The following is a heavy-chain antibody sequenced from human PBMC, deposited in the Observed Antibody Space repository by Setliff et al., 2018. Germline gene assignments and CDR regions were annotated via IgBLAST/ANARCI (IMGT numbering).Heavy chain of an antibody. CDR3: ARVALVVVIRNAFDI. CDR2: IYYSGST. D-gene: IGHD2-21*01. Sequence: PSETLSLTCTVSGGSISSGGYYWSWIRQHPGKGLEWIGYIYYSGSTYYSPSLKSRVTISVDTSKNQFSLKLSSVTAADTAVYYCARVALVVVIRNAFDIWGQGTMVTVSS. J-gene: IGHJ3*02. CDR1: GGSISSGGYY. V-gene: IGHV4-31*03.